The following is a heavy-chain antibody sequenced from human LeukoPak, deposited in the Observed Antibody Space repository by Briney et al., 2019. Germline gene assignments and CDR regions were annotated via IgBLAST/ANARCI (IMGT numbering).Heavy chain of an antibody. CDR1: GFTFSDYG. J-gene: IGHJ5*02. CDR2: IWYDGKKI. CDR3: ARDPYGEKYLGS. Sequence: GGSLRLSCATSGFTFSDYGMHWVRQAPGKGLEWVAVIWYDGKKIYYADSVKGRFTISRDNSKNTLYLQMNSLTAEDTAVYYCARDPYGEKYLGSCGQGTLVTVSS. D-gene: IGHD4-17*01. V-gene: IGHV3-33*01.